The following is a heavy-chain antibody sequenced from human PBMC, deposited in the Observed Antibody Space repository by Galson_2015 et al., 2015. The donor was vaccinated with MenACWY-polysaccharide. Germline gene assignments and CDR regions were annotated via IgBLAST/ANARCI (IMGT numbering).Heavy chain of an antibody. D-gene: IGHD4-17*01. Sequence: SLRLSCAASGFTFSNYDMHWVRQAAGKGLEWVSLIGRRGDTHYSDSVKDRFTISGENAKNSLYLQMNSLRAGDTAVYYCARGAIKQYDYGASACHYYGMDVWGQGTTVTVSS. V-gene: IGHV3-13*01. CDR1: GFTFSNYD. CDR2: IGRRGDT. CDR3: ARGAIKQYDYGASACHYYGMDV. J-gene: IGHJ6*02.